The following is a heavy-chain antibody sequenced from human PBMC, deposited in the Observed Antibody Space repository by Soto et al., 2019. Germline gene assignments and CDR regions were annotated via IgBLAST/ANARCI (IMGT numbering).Heavy chain of an antibody. Sequence: PGGSLRLSCAASGFTFSSYGMHWVRQAPGKGLEWVAVISYDGSNKYYADSVKGRFTISRDNSKNTLYLQMNSLRAEDTAVYYCAKVLIVGATHYGMDVWGQGTTVTVSS. CDR1: GFTFSSYG. J-gene: IGHJ6*02. D-gene: IGHD1-26*01. CDR3: AKVLIVGATHYGMDV. V-gene: IGHV3-30*18. CDR2: ISYDGSNK.